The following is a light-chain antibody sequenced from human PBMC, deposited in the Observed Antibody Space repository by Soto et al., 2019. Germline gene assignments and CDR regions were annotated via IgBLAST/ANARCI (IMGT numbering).Light chain of an antibody. V-gene: IGKV1-39*01. CDR3: QQSYNTPYT. J-gene: IGKJ2*01. CDR1: QTISTF. CDR2: TAS. Sequence: DIQMTQSPSSLSASVGDRVTISCRASQTISTFLNWYQQKPGKAPKLLIVTASSLQSGVPSRFSGRGSGTDFTLTISSLQPEDFATYYCQQSYNTPYTFGQGTKLEIK.